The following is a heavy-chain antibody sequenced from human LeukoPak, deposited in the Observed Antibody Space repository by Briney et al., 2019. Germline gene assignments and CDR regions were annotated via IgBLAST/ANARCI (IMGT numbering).Heavy chain of an antibody. CDR2: ISSSSSTI. CDR3: ARESANYIVVVVAANYYGMDV. D-gene: IGHD2-15*01. CDR1: GFTFSSYS. V-gene: IGHV3-48*01. Sequence: GGSLRLPCAASGFTFSSYSMNWVRQAPGKGLEWVSYISSSSSTIYYADSVKGRFTISRDNAKNSLYLQMNSLRAEDAAVYYCARESANYIVVVVAANYYGMDVWGQGTTVTVSS. J-gene: IGHJ6*02.